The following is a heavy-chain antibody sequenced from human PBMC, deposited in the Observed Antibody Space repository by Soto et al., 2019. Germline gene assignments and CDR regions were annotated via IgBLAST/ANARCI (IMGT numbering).Heavy chain of an antibody. Sequence: GESLKISCKGSGYSFTSYWIGWVRQMPGKGLEWMGIIYPGDSDTRYSPSFQGQVTISADKSISTAYLQWSSLKASDTAMYYCARSLGYCSSTSCQTHTHNFDYWGQGTLVTVSS. V-gene: IGHV5-51*01. J-gene: IGHJ4*02. D-gene: IGHD2-2*01. CDR3: ARSLGYCSSTSCQTHTHNFDY. CDR2: IYPGDSDT. CDR1: GYSFTSYW.